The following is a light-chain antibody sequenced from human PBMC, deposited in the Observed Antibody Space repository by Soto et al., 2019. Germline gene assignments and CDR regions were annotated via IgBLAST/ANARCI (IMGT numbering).Light chain of an antibody. Sequence: EIVLTQSPATLSSFPGDRVTLSCRASQYINTRLAWYQHRPGQAPRLLIYGSSTRATGVPARFSGSGSGTEFTLTISSLQSEDFALYYCQQYNNWRTFGQGTKVDI. CDR3: QQYNNWRT. CDR1: QYINTR. CDR2: GSS. J-gene: IGKJ1*01. V-gene: IGKV3-15*01.